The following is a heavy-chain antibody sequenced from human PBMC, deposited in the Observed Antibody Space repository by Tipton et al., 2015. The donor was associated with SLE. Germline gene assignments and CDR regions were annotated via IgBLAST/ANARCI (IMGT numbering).Heavy chain of an antibody. J-gene: IGHJ4*02. D-gene: IGHD4-23*01. CDR1: GGSFSDYY. CDR3: ARGRPVVHALQDGDWGHFDY. CDR2: ITHRGVT. Sequence: AGLVKPSETLSLTCAIYGGSFSDYYWTWIRQPPGRGLEWIGEITHRGVTNYNPSLKSRVTISVGTSYNQFSLKLTSVTAADTALYSCARGRPVVHALQDGDWGHFDYWGQGTLVTVSS. V-gene: IGHV4-34*01.